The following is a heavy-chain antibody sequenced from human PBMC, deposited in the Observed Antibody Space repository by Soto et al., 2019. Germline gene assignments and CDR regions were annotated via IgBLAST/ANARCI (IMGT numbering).Heavy chain of an antibody. Sequence: SVKVSCKASGGTFSRYAISWVRQAPGQGLEWMGGIIPIFGTANYAQKFQGRVTITADESTSTAYMELSSLRSEDTAVYYCATVRGYSYGYHYFDYWGQGTLVTVSS. CDR2: IIPIFGTA. D-gene: IGHD5-18*01. J-gene: IGHJ4*02. V-gene: IGHV1-69*13. CDR1: GGTFSRYA. CDR3: ATVRGYSYGYHYFDY.